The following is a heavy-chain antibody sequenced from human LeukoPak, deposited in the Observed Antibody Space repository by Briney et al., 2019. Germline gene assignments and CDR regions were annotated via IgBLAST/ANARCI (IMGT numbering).Heavy chain of an antibody. CDR1: GGSFSGYY. D-gene: IGHD3-22*01. V-gene: IGHV4-31*11. Sequence: SETLPLTCAVYGGSFSGYYWSWIRQHPGKGLEWIGYIYYSGSTYYNPSLKSRVTISVDTSKNQFSLKLSSVTAADTAVYYCARSLTNHYYDSSGYYLEFADAFDIWGQGTMVTVSS. CDR3: ARSLTNHYYDSSGYYLEFADAFDI. CDR2: IYYSGST. J-gene: IGHJ3*02.